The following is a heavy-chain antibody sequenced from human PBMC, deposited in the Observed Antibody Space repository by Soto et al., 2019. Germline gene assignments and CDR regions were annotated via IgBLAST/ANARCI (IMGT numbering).Heavy chain of an antibody. CDR1: GYTFTSYD. Sequence: VASVKVSCKASGYTFTSYDINWVRQATGQGLEWMGWMNPNSGNTGYAQKFQGRVTMTRNTSISTAYMELSSLRSEDTAVYYCARAPQVGATWGHWFDPWGQGTLVTVSS. D-gene: IGHD1-26*01. V-gene: IGHV1-8*01. CDR2: MNPNSGNT. CDR3: ARAPQVGATWGHWFDP. J-gene: IGHJ5*02.